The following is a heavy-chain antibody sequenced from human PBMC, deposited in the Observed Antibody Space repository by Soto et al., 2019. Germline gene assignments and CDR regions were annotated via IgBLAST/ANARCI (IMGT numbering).Heavy chain of an antibody. D-gene: IGHD3-22*01. V-gene: IGHV3-33*06. J-gene: IGHJ4*02. Sequence: QVQLVESGGGVVRPGRSLRLSCAASGFTFSSYGMHWVRQAPGKGLEWVAVIWYDGSNKYYADSVKGRFTISRDNSKNTLYLQMNSLRAEDTAVYYCAKDYDSSGYRIDYWGQGTLVTVSS. CDR3: AKDYDSSGYRIDY. CDR2: IWYDGSNK. CDR1: GFTFSSYG.